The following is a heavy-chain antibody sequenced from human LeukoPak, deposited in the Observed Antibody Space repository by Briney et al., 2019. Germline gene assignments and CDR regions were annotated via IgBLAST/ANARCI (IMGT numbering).Heavy chain of an antibody. CDR2: ISSSGSTI. D-gene: IGHD3-22*01. Sequence: PGGSLRLSYAASGFTFSDYYMSWIRQAPGKGLEWVSYISSSGSTIYYADSVKGRFTISRDNAKNSLYLQMNSLRAEDTAVYYCASRYYYDMGMDVWGQGTTVTVSS. CDR1: GFTFSDYY. V-gene: IGHV3-11*01. CDR3: ASRYYYDMGMDV. J-gene: IGHJ6*02.